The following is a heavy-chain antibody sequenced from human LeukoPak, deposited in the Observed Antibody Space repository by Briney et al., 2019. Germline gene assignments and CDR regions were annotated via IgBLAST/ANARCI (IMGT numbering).Heavy chain of an antibody. CDR3: ARGVNVVVPAAIDFDY. V-gene: IGHV1-46*03. Sequence: ASVKVSCKXSGYTFTSYYMHWVRQAPGQGLEWMGIINPSGGSTSYSQKFQGRVTMTRDTSTSTVYMELSSLRSEDTAVYYCARGVNVVVPAAIDFDYWGQRTLVTVSS. D-gene: IGHD2-2*01. CDR1: GYTFTSYY. CDR2: INPSGGST. J-gene: IGHJ4*02.